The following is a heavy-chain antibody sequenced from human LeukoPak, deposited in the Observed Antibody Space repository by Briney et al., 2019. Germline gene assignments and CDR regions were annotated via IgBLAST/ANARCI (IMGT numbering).Heavy chain of an antibody. D-gene: IGHD2-21*01. Sequence: GGSLRLSCAASGFTFSSYEMNWVRQAPGKGLEWVSYISSSGSTIYYADSVKGRFTISRDNSKNTLYLQMNSLRAEDTAVYYCARDGGGIRSVIYYYYYMDVWGKGTTVTVSS. V-gene: IGHV3-48*03. CDR1: GFTFSSYE. CDR2: ISSSGSTI. CDR3: ARDGGGIRSVIYYYYYMDV. J-gene: IGHJ6*03.